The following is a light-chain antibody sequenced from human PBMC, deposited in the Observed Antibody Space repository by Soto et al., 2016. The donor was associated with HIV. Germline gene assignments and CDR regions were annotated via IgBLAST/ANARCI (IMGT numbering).Light chain of an antibody. CDR3: QAWDTSTVV. CDR1: ELGDKY. J-gene: IGLJ2*01. CDR2: QDT. Sequence: SYELTQPPSVSVSPGQTASVTCSGDELGDKYACWYQQKPGQSPVLVIYQDTKRPSGIPERFSGSNSGNTATLTISGTQAMDEADYYCQAWDTSTVVFGRRDQ. V-gene: IGLV3-1*01.